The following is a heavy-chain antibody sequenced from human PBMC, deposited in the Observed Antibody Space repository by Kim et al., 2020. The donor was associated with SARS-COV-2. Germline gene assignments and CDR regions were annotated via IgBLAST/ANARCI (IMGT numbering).Heavy chain of an antibody. Sequence: SETLSLTCTVSGGSISSYYWSWIRQPPGKGLEWIGYIYYSGSTNYNPSLKSRVTISVDTSKNQFSLKLSSVTAADTAVYYCARDSAAPNWGSSYYYYGMDVWGQGTTVTVSS. J-gene: IGHJ6*02. D-gene: IGHD7-27*01. CDR3: ARDSAAPNWGSSYYYYGMDV. CDR2: IYYSGST. V-gene: IGHV4-59*01. CDR1: GGSISSYY.